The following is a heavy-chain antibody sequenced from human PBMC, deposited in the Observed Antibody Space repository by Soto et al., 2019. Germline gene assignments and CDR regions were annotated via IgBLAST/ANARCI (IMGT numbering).Heavy chain of an antibody. CDR1: GGTFSSYA. CDR3: ACDCGDYVRASDY. J-gene: IGHJ4*02. Sequence: QVQLVQSGAEVKKPGSSVKVSCKASGGTFSSYAISWVRQAPGQGLEWMGGIIPIFGTANYAQKFQGRVTITADESKSTAYGELSRLRSEDTAMYYCACDCGDYVRASDYWGQGTLVTVSS. V-gene: IGHV1-69*12. D-gene: IGHD4-17*01. CDR2: IIPIFGTA.